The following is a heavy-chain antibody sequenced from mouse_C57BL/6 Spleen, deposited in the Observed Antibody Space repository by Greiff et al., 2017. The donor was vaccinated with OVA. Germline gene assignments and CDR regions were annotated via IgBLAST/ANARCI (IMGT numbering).Heavy chain of an antibody. J-gene: IGHJ4*01. V-gene: IGHV1-69*01. CDR2: IDPSDSST. CDR3: ARRGKGGDYYARDY. Sequence: QVQLQQPGAELVMPGASVTLSCKASGYTFTSYWMHWVKQRPGQGLEWIGEIDPSDSSTNYNQKFKGKSTLTVDKSSSTAYMQLSRLTSEDSAVYYCARRGKGGDYYARDYWGQGTSVTVSS. CDR1: GYTFTSYW. D-gene: IGHD2-1*01.